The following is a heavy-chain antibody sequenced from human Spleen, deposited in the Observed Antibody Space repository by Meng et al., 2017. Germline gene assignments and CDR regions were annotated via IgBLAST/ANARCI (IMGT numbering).Heavy chain of an antibody. CDR2: FDPVNGET. D-gene: IGHD3-22*01. CDR1: GYTLPELS. Sequence: QVQVVQSGAEVKKPGASVKASCKVSGYTLPELSMYWVRQAPGKGLEWMGGFDPVNGETIYAQKFQGRVTMTEDTSTDTAYMELSSLRSEDTAVYCCATSRLYDSSGYYYAYWGQGTLVTVSS. CDR3: ATSRLYDSSGYYYAY. V-gene: IGHV1-24*01. J-gene: IGHJ4*02.